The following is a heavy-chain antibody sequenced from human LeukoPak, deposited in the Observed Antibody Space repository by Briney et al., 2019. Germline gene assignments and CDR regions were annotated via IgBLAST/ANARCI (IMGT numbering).Heavy chain of an antibody. J-gene: IGHJ6*02. Sequence: GGSLRLSCAASGFTVSSNYMSWVRQAPGKGLEWVSVIYSGGSTYYADSVKGRFTISRDNSKNTLYLQMNSLRAEDTAVYYCARESNYGDSAFFCYYYGMDVWGQGTTVTVSS. D-gene: IGHD4-17*01. CDR1: GFTVSSNY. CDR2: IYSGGST. V-gene: IGHV3-53*01. CDR3: ARESNYGDSAFFCYYYGMDV.